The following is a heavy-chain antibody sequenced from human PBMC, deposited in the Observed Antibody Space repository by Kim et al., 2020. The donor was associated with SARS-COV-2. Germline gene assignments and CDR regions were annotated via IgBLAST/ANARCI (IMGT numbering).Heavy chain of an antibody. Sequence: SETLSLTCVVSGVSISSSSCWSWVRQPPGNGLEWIGEVDHSGTTTYSVSLKSRVTISVDKSMNQFSLRLNSVSAADTAVYYCARGVSSACTLRAWFDPWG. D-gene: IGHD3-22*01. CDR3: ARGVSSACTLRAWFDP. V-gene: IGHV4-4*02. CDR2: VDHSGTT. CDR1: GVSISSSSC. J-gene: IGHJ5*02.